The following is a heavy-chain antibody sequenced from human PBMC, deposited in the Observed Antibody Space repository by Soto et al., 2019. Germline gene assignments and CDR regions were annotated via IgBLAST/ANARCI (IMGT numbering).Heavy chain of an antibody. CDR3: VRQESNEYFYFGMVV. CDR1: GGTVSSYA. J-gene: IGHJ6*02. D-gene: IGHD4-4*01. Sequence: QVQLVQSGAEVKKPGSSVKVSCKASGGTVSSYAINWVRQAPGQGLEWMGGIIRIFGTPDYAQRFQGRVTITADESTSTAYMELSRLRSEDTAVSYWVRQESNEYFYFGMVVWGLGTTVTVS. V-gene: IGHV1-69*12. CDR2: IIRIFGTP.